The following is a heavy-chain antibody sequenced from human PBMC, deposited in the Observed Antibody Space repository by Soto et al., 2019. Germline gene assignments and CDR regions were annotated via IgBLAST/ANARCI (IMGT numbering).Heavy chain of an antibody. CDR3: ACDSGSSSWIFDFDY. V-gene: IGHV1-18*04. J-gene: IGHJ4*02. CDR1: GYTFTGYY. CDR2: INPNSGNT. D-gene: IGHD6-13*01. Sequence: ASVKVSCKASGYTFTGYYMNWVRQAPGQGLEWMGWINPNSGNTNNAQKLQGRVTMTTDTSTSTAYMELRSLRSDDTDVYYCACDSGSSSWIFDFDYWGQGTLVTVSS.